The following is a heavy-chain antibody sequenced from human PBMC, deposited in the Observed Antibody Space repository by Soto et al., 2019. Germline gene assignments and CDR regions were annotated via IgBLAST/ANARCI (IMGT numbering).Heavy chain of an antibody. V-gene: IGHV1-3*01. CDR3: TSSSERGY. CDR2: INVGNGNA. J-gene: IGHJ4*02. Sequence: QVQLVQSGAEVKKPGASVKVYCKTSGYTYTEYPIHWVRQAPGQGLEWMGWINVGNGNAKYSQKFQGRVTMTRDTSASTVYMELSRLGSEDTAVYYCTSSSERGYWGQGTLVTVSS. CDR1: GYTYTEYP.